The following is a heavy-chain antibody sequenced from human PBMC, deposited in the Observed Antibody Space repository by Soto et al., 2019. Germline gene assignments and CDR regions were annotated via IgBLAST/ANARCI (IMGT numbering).Heavy chain of an antibody. J-gene: IGHJ5*02. CDR1: GYTFTSFD. Sequence: QVQLVQSGAEVKKPGASVKVSCKASGYTFTSFDIHWVRQATGQGLEWMGWMNPNSGTTNYAQKFQDRVTMTRNTSISTAYMEVSSLRSDDTAIYYYARPYYSGWFLFTSWGQGTLVTVSS. D-gene: IGHD6-19*01. V-gene: IGHV1-8*01. CDR2: MNPNSGTT. CDR3: ARPYYSGWFLFTS.